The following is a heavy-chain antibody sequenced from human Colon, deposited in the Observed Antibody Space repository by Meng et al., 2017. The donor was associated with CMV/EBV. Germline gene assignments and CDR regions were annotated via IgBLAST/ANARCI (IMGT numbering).Heavy chain of an antibody. J-gene: IGHJ5*01. Sequence: SLTCTVSGGSISNNNWWSWVRQSPGKGLEWIGEIYHSGSAGYNPSLKSRVTMSVDKSKNQFFLRLTSVTAADTAVYYCARLDTWFDSWGQGTLVTVSS. CDR3: ARLDTWFDS. V-gene: IGHV4-4*02. D-gene: IGHD3/OR15-3a*01. CDR1: GGSISNNNW. CDR2: IYHSGSA.